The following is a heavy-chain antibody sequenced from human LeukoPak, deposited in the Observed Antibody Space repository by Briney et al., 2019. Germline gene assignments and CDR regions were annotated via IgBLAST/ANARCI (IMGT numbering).Heavy chain of an antibody. D-gene: IGHD5-12*01. CDR2: INHSGSS. CDR3: ARGLKEWLRLAY. Sequence: SETLSLTCAVYGGSFSGYYWSWIRQPPGKGLEWIGEINHSGSSNYNPSLKSRVTISVDTSKNQFSLKLSSVTAADTAVYYCARGLKEWLRLAYWGQGTLVTASS. V-gene: IGHV4-34*01. J-gene: IGHJ4*02. CDR1: GGSFSGYY.